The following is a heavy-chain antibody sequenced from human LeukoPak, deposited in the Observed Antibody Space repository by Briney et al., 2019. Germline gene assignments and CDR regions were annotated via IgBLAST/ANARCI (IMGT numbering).Heavy chain of an antibody. Sequence: PGGSLRLSCAASGFTFSNAWMSWVRQAPGKGLEWVSSISLSGDSIYHADSVKGRLTTSRDNSKSTLYLQMTNLRAEDSAVYFCAKDDQAIVNFCFESWGQGTLVTVSS. CDR1: GFTFSNAW. D-gene: IGHD1-20*01. V-gene: IGHV3-23*01. CDR3: AKDDQAIVNFCFES. J-gene: IGHJ4*02. CDR2: ISLSGDSI.